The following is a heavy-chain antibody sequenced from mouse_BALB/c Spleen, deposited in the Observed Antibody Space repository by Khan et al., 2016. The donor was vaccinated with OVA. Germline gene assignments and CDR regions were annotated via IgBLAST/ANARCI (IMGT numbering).Heavy chain of an antibody. D-gene: IGHD4-1*01. CDR1: GYTFTSYD. CDR3: ARRNWDGYYFDY. CDR2: IYPGDGST. Sequence: QVQLKESGPELVKPGALVKISCKASGYTFTSYDINWVKQRPGQGLEWIGWIYPGDGSTKYNENFKGKDTLTVDKSSSTAYMQPSSLTSENSAVYFGARRNWDGYYFDYWGQGTTLTVSS. J-gene: IGHJ2*01. V-gene: IGHV1S56*01.